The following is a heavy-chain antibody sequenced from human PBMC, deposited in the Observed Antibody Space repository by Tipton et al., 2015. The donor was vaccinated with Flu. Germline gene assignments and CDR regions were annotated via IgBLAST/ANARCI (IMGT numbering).Heavy chain of an antibody. Sequence: LSCTVSGGSISSGGYYWSWIRQPPGKGLEWIGYIYYSGSTNYNPSLKSRVTISVDTSKNQFSLKLSSVTAADTAVYYCARHVGRGMITFGGVIALYPHYDAFDIWGQGTMVTVSS. CDR1: GGSISSGGYY. J-gene: IGHJ3*02. CDR2: IYYSGST. V-gene: IGHV4-61*08. D-gene: IGHD3-16*02. CDR3: ARHVGRGMITFGGVIALYPHYDAFDI.